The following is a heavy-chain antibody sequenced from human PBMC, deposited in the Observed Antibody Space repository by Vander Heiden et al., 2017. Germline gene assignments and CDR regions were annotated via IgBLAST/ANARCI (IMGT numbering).Heavy chain of an antibody. J-gene: IGHJ6*02. CDR3: ARARGDNYYYYGMDV. V-gene: IGHV3-33*01. D-gene: IGHD3-10*01. CDR1: GFTFSGYG. Sequence: QVQLVESGGGVVQPGRSLRLSCAASGFTFSGYGMHWVRQAPGKGLEWVAVIWYDGSNKYYADSVKGRFTISRDNSKNTLYLQMNSLRAEDTAVYYCARARGDNYYYYGMDVWGQGTTVTVSS. CDR2: IWYDGSNK.